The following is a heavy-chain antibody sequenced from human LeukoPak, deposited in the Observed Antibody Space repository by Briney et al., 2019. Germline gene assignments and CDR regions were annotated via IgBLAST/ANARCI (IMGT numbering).Heavy chain of an antibody. D-gene: IGHD5-12*01. Sequence: GGSLRLSCVASGFIFSDHYMDWVRQAPGKGLEWVGRSRNRVNGYSTVYAAPVKSRFTISRDDSGNSLYLQMNSLEAEDTAVYYCARDTVATPTNSDYWGQGTLVTVSS. J-gene: IGHJ4*02. CDR1: GFIFSDHY. CDR2: SRNRVNGYST. V-gene: IGHV3-72*01. CDR3: ARDTVATPTNSDY.